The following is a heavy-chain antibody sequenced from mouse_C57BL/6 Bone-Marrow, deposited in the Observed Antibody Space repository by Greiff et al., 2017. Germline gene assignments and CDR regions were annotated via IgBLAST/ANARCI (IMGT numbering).Heavy chain of an antibody. CDR3: ARGLYYSYYAMDY. D-gene: IGHD2-1*01. Sequence: VQLKESGPELVKPGASVKISCKASGYSFTDYNMNWVKQSNGKSLEWIGVINPNYGTTSYNQKFKGKATLTVDQSSSTAYMQLNSLTSEDSAVYYCARGLYYSYYAMDYWGQGTSGTVSS. CDR1: GYSFTDYN. V-gene: IGHV1-39*01. CDR2: INPNYGTT. J-gene: IGHJ4*01.